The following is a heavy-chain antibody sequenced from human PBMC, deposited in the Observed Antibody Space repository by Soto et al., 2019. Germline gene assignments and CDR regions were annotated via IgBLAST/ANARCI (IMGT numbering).Heavy chain of an antibody. J-gene: IGHJ3*02. CDR1: GYTFTSYG. Sequence: ASVKVSCKASGYTFTSYGISWVRQAPGQGLEWMGWISAYNGNTNYAQKLQGGVTMTTDTSTSTAYMELRSLRSDDTAVYYCARDLPFYCSSTSCPTSAFDIWGQGTMVTVSS. D-gene: IGHD2-2*01. V-gene: IGHV1-18*01. CDR3: ARDLPFYCSSTSCPTSAFDI. CDR2: ISAYNGNT.